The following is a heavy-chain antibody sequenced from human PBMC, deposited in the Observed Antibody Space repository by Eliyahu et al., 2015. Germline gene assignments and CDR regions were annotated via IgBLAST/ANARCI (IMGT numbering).Heavy chain of an antibody. CDR2: IKEDGSEK. CDR3: ARGGFQYFH. J-gene: IGHJ4*02. V-gene: IGHV3-7*01. Sequence: EVQLXESGGGLVXPGGSLXLSCEASGXTFSXYRMSWVRQAPGKGLEWXXNIKEDGSEKFYVDSVKGRFTISRDNAKSSLYLQMSSLRAEDTAVYYCARGGFQYFHWGQGTLVTVSS. CDR1: GXTFSXYR. D-gene: IGHD2-21*01.